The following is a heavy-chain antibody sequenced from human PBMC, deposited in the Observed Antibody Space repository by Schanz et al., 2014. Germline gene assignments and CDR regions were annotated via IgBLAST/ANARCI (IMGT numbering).Heavy chain of an antibody. Sequence: QVQLVESRGGVAQPGGSLRLSCAASGFSFSGYGMHWVRQAPGKGLEWVATITSSGGNAYYADSVRGRFTISRDDSKNTLYLQMNSLRPEDTAVYYCAKEDRNHNSDYVYWGPGTLVTVSS. CDR3: AKEDRNHNSDYVY. CDR1: GFSFSGYG. V-gene: IGHV3-NL1*01. CDR2: ITSSGGNA. J-gene: IGHJ4*02. D-gene: IGHD3-22*01.